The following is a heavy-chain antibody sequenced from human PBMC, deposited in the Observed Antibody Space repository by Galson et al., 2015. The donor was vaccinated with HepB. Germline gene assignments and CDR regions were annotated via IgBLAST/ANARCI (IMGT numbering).Heavy chain of an antibody. CDR3: ARESSSTTLGDY. Sequence: CAISGDSVSSNSAAWNWIRQSPSRGLEWLGRTYYRSKWYNDYALSVRSRITINPDTSRNQFSLQLNSVTPEDTAVYYCARESSSTTLGDYWGQGTLVTVSS. V-gene: IGHV6-1*01. CDR1: GDSVSSNSAA. J-gene: IGHJ4*02. D-gene: IGHD6-13*01. CDR2: TYYRSKWYN.